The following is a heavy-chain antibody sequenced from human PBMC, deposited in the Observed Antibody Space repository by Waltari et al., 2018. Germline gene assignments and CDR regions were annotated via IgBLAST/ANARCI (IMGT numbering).Heavy chain of an antibody. CDR2: IYYSGST. Sequence: QLQLQESGPGLVKPSETLSLTCTVSGGSISSSSYYWGWIRQPPGKGLEWIGSIYYSGSTYYNPSLKSRVTISVDTSKNQFSLTVNSATAADTAVFYCARHGGHSGFQPFDSWGQGTLVTVSS. J-gene: IGHJ4*02. V-gene: IGHV4-39*01. CDR1: GGSISSSSYY. CDR3: ARHGGHSGFQPFDS. D-gene: IGHD5-12*01.